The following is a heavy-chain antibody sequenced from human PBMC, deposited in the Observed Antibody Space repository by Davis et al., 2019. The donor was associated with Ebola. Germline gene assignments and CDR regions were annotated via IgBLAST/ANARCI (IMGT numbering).Heavy chain of an antibody. V-gene: IGHV3-7*01. CDR3: ARGATVTTTPLDY. J-gene: IGHJ4*02. CDR2: IKEDGSEK. D-gene: IGHD4-11*01. CDR1: GFTFRSYW. Sequence: GESLKISCAASGFTFRSYWMSWVRQAPGKGLEWVAKIKEDGSEKLEVDSVKGRFTISRDNAKDSLYLQMNSLRAEDTAVYYCARGATVTTTPLDYWGQGTLVTVSS.